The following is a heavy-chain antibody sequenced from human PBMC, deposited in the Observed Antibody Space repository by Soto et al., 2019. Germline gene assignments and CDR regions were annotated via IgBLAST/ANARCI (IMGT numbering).Heavy chain of an antibody. V-gene: IGHV1-18*01. D-gene: IGHD6-13*01. CDR3: ARDKAAAGRFDY. Sequence: ASVKVSCKASGYTFTSYGISWARQAPGQGLEWMGWISAYNGNTNYAQKLQGRVTMTTDTSTSTAYMELRSLRSDDTAVYYCARDKAAAGRFDYWGQGTLVTVSS. CDR1: GYTFTSYG. CDR2: ISAYNGNT. J-gene: IGHJ4*02.